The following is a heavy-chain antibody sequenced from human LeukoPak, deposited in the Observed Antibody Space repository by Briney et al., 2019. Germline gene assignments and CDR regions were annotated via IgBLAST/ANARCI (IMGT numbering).Heavy chain of an antibody. CDR1: GFTFSSYG. Sequence: GGSLRLSCAASGFTFSSYGMHWVRQAPGKGLEWVAVISYDGSNKYYADSVKGRFTISRDNSKNTLYLQMNSLRAEDTAVYYCARGPPPSYGDYGGEYYFDYWGQGTLVTVSS. J-gene: IGHJ4*02. CDR3: ARGPPPSYGDYGGEYYFDY. D-gene: IGHD4-17*01. V-gene: IGHV3-30*03. CDR2: ISYDGSNK.